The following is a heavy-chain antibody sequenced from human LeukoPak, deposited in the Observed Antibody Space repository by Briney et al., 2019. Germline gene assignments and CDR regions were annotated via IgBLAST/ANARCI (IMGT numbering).Heavy chain of an antibody. CDR3: GGDPAWGAIDY. CDR1: GFSFSDSW. J-gene: IGHJ4*02. Sequence: GGSLGLSCAASGFSFSDSWMSWVRQAPGKGLEWVANMNPDGSGKYYVDSVRGRFTVSRDNAKNTVYLQMNSLRAEDTAVYYCGGDPAWGAIDYWGQGTLVTVSS. D-gene: IGHD7-27*01. V-gene: IGHV3-7*01. CDR2: MNPDGSGK.